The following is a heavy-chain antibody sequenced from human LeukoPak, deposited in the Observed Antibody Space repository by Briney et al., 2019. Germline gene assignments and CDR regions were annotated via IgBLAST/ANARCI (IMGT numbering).Heavy chain of an antibody. Sequence: SGPTLVKPTQTLTLTCTFSGFSLSTSGVGVGWIRQPPGKALEWLALIYWNDDKRYSPSLKSRLTITKDTSKNQVVLTMINMDPVDTATYYCARGPHDYSPFDYWGQGTLVTVSS. V-gene: IGHV2-5*01. J-gene: IGHJ4*02. CDR1: GFSLSTSGVG. CDR2: IYWNDDK. D-gene: IGHD4-11*01. CDR3: ARGPHDYSPFDY.